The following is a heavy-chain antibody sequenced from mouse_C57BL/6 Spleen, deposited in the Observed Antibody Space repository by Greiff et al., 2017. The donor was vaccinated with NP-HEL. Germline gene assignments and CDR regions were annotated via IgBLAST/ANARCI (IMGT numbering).Heavy chain of an antibody. CDR1: GYTFTSYW. D-gene: IGHD1-1*01. Sequence: QVQLKQPGAELVRPGTSVKLSCKASGYTFTSYWMHWVKQRPGQGLEWIGVIDPSDSYTNYNQKFKGKATLTVDTSSSTAYMQLSSLTSEDSAVYYCARTPAPYYGSSSYFDYWGQGTTLTVSS. J-gene: IGHJ2*01. V-gene: IGHV1-59*01. CDR2: IDPSDSYT. CDR3: ARTPAPYYGSSSYFDY.